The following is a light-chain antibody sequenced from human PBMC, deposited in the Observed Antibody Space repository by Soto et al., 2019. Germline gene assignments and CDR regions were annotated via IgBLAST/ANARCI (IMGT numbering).Light chain of an antibody. Sequence: QSALTQPPSMSGAPGQRVTISCTGSSSNIGAGYDVHWYQQLPGTAPKLLIYDNTHRPSGVPDRFSGSKSGTSASLAITGLQAEDEADYYCQSYDSRLTVLFGGGTKVTVL. CDR3: QSYDSRLTVL. J-gene: IGLJ2*01. CDR2: DNT. V-gene: IGLV1-40*01. CDR1: SSNIGAGYD.